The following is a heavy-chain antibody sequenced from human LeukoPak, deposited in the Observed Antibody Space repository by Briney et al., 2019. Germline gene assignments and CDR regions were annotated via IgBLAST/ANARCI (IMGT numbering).Heavy chain of an antibody. D-gene: IGHD2-2*01. Sequence: SETLSLTCAVSGYSISSGYYWGWIRQPPGKGLEWIGSIYHSGSTYYNPSLKSRVTISVDTSKNQFSLKLSSVTAADTAVYYCARQPGDIVVVPAPEAFDTWGQGTMVTVSS. J-gene: IGHJ3*02. CDR2: IYHSGST. V-gene: IGHV4-38-2*01. CDR3: ARQPGDIVVVPAPEAFDT. CDR1: GYSISSGYY.